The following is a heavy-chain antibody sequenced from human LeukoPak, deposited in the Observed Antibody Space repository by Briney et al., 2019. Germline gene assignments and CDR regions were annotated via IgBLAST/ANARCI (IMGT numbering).Heavy chain of an antibody. J-gene: IGHJ5*02. CDR1: GYSFTDYW. Sequence: GGSLKISCKGSGYSFTDYWIGWVRQMPGKGLEWMGIIYPGDSDTIYSPSFQGQVTISADRSISTAYLQWSSLEASDTAMYYCARQGTYYYGSGSYNWFDPWGQGTLVTVSS. V-gene: IGHV5-51*01. D-gene: IGHD3-10*01. CDR2: IYPGDSDT. CDR3: ARQGTYYYGSGSYNWFDP.